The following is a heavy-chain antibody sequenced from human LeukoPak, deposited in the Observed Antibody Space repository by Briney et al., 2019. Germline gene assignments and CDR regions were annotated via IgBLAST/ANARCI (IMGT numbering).Heavy chain of an antibody. J-gene: IGHJ5*02. Sequence: AGCLTLSCAASGFTMSSYWISWVRQAAARGREWVASISSSSSCIYYADSVKGRFTISRDHAKNSLYLQMNSLRAEDTAVYYCARDLRFLEWFRGFDPWGQGTLVTVSS. CDR2: ISSSSSCI. CDR3: ARDLRFLEWFRGFDP. V-gene: IGHV3-21*01. D-gene: IGHD3-3*01. CDR1: GFTMSSYW.